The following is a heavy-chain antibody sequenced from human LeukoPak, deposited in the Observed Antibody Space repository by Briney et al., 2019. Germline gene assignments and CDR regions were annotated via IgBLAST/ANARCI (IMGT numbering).Heavy chain of an antibody. CDR1: GFTFSSDS. D-gene: IGHD6-13*01. J-gene: IGHJ4*02. V-gene: IGHV3-21*01. Sequence: GGSLRLSCAASGFTFSSDSMNWVRQAPGKGLEWVSSITSRSTYTYYADSMKGRFTISRDNAKNSLYLQMNSLRAEDTAIYYCARDPIASAASGGDSWGQGTLVTVSS. CDR3: ARDPIASAASGGDS. CDR2: ITSRSTYT.